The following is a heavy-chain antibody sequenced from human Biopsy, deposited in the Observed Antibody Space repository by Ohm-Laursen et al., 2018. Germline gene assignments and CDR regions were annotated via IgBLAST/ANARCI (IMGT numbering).Heavy chain of an antibody. D-gene: IGHD5-18*01. Sequence: SDTPSLTCTVSGGSISRYYWSWIRQPPGKGLEWIGYIYYSGSTNYNPSLKSRVTISVDTSKNQFSLRLSSVTAADTAVYYCARHPTHRIQQIDYWGQGTLVTVSS. CDR1: GGSISRYY. CDR3: ARHPTHRIQQIDY. CDR2: IYYSGST. J-gene: IGHJ4*02. V-gene: IGHV4-59*08.